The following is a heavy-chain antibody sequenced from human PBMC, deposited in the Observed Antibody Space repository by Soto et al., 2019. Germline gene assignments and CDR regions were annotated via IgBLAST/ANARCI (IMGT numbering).Heavy chain of an antibody. CDR3: AKAYFVWSSEQPYYFDY. D-gene: IGHD3-16*01. J-gene: IGHJ4*02. CDR2: ISGSGGRY. Sequence: EVQLLDSGGAWVQPGGSWRLSCAASGLTFSNYAITWFGQGPGKGLGWVSGISGSGGRYYYADSVKGRFTISRDNSKSTLYLQMNSLRAEDTAVYYCAKAYFVWSSEQPYYFDYWGQGTLVTVSS. CDR1: GLTFSNYA. V-gene: IGHV3-23*01.